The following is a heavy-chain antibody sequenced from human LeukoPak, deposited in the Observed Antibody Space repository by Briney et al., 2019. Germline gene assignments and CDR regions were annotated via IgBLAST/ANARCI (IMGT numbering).Heavy chain of an antibody. CDR3: ARDLTMVRGVSNFDY. CDR1: GFTFDDYG. Sequence: GGSLRLSCAASGFTFDDYGMSWVRQAPGKGLEWVSSISSSSSYIYYADSVKGRFTISRDNAKNSLYLQMNSLRAEDTAVYYCARDLTMVRGVSNFDYWGQGTLVTVSS. CDR2: ISSSSSYI. J-gene: IGHJ4*02. D-gene: IGHD3-10*01. V-gene: IGHV3-21*01.